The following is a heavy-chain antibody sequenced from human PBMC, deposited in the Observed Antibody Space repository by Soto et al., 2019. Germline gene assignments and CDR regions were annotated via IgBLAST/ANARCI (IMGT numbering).Heavy chain of an antibody. CDR2: IAISGDT. J-gene: IGHJ2*01. V-gene: IGHV3-13*01. CDR3: ARERGSTGIWYFDL. D-gene: IGHD1-1*01. Sequence: EVQLVESGGGLVQPGGSLRLSCAASGFTFSDYDIHWVRQAAGKGLEWVSGIAISGDTNYAGSVKGRFTISRENARNTEYLKMNRLRAGDTAVYYCARERGSTGIWYFDLWGRGTLVTVSS. CDR1: GFTFSDYD.